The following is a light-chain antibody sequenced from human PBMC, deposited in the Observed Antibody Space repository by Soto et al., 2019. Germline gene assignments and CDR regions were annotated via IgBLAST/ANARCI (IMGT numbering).Light chain of an antibody. J-gene: IGKJ1*01. CDR1: QSISSW. CDR3: QQYNSYPT. CDR2: TAS. V-gene: IGKV1-5*03. Sequence: DIQMTQSPSTLSASVGDRVTITCRASQSISSWLAWYQQKPGKAPKLLIYTASSLESGVPSRFSGSGSGTESTLTISSLQPDDFATYYCQQYNSYPTFGQGTKVEIK.